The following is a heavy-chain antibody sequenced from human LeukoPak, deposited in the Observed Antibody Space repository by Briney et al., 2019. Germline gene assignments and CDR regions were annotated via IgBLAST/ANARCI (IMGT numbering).Heavy chain of an antibody. D-gene: IGHD3-10*01. CDR1: GYTFTSYD. Sequence: GASVKVSRKSSGYTFTSYDINWVREATGQGREWMGWINTNSDNTGNAQKFQGRVTMTRNTSITTVYMEVNSLTSEDTAVYYCARGQWRFGVFQPYYFDYWGQGTLVTVSS. CDR2: INTNSDNT. J-gene: IGHJ4*02. CDR3: ARGQWRFGVFQPYYFDY. V-gene: IGHV1-8*01.